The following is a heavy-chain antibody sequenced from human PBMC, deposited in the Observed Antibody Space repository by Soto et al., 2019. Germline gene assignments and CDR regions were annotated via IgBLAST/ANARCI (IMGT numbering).Heavy chain of an antibody. D-gene: IGHD6-13*01. CDR3: GGEGTNSSSWYERGGDY. CDR1: GYTFTGYY. CDR2: INPNSGGT. J-gene: IGHJ4*02. V-gene: IGHV1-2*02. Sequence: QVQLVQSGAEVKKPGASVKVSCKASGYTFTGYYMHWVRQAPGQGLEWMGWINPNSGGTNYAQKFQGRVTMTRDTSISTAYKELSRLRSGVTAVYYCGGEGTNSSSWYERGGDYWGPGTLVTVSS.